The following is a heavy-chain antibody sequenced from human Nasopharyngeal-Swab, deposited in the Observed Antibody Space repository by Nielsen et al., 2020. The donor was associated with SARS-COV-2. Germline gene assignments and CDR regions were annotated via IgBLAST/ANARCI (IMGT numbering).Heavy chain of an antibody. J-gene: IGHJ1*01. D-gene: IGHD6-19*01. Sequence: WIRQPPGKGLEGIGEINHSGSTNYNPSLKSRVTISVDTSKNQFSLKLSSVTAADTAVYYCARGRSGWYPGYFQHWGQGTLVTVSS. V-gene: IGHV4-34*01. CDR3: ARGRSGWYPGYFQH. CDR2: INHSGST.